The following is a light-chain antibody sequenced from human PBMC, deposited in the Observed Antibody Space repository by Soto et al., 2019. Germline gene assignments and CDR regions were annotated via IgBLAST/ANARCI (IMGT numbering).Light chain of an antibody. CDR2: GAS. J-gene: IGKJ1*01. V-gene: IGKV3-20*01. Sequence: EIVLTQSPGTLSLSPGERATLSCRASQSVISTYLAWYQQKPGQAPRLLIYGASSRATGIPDRLSGSGSGTDFTLTISRLEPEDVAVYYCQQYRDSLGTFGQGTKVEIK. CDR3: QQYRDSLGT. CDR1: QSVISTY.